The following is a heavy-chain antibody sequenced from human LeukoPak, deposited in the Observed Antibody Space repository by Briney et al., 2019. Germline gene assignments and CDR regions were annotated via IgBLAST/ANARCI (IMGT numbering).Heavy chain of an antibody. CDR2: FDPEDGET. J-gene: IGHJ4*02. CDR1: GYTLTELS. CDR3: ATQLDFWSGYYRSSYFDY. Sequence: ASVKVSCKVSGYTLTELSMHWERQAPGKGLEWMGGFDPEDGETIYAQKFQGRVTMTEDTSTDTAYMELSSLRSEDTAVYYCATQLDFWSGYYRSSYFDYWGQGTLVTVSS. V-gene: IGHV1-24*01. D-gene: IGHD3-3*01.